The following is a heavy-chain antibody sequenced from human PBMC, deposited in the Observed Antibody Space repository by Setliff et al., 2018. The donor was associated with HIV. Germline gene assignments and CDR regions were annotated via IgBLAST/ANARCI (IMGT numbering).Heavy chain of an antibody. D-gene: IGHD3-10*02. Sequence: SVKVSCKASGDTFINYAMNWVRQAPGKGLEWMGGVIPIFNTTNYAQKFQGRVAITADESTNTAHMDLSSLRSEDTAVYYCARIVRPSYYYYYYMDVWGKGTTVTVSS. CDR2: VIPIFNTT. J-gene: IGHJ6*03. CDR3: ARIVRPSYYYYYYMDV. V-gene: IGHV1-69*13. CDR1: GDTFINYA.